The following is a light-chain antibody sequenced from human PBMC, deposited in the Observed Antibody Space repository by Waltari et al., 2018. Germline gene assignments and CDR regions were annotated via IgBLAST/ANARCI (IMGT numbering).Light chain of an antibody. J-gene: IGKJ2*01. CDR1: QSVLYSSNNKNY. CDR3: QQYYSIPYT. V-gene: IGKV4-1*01. Sequence: DIVMTQSPDSLAVSLGERATINCKSSQSVLYSSNNKNYLAWYQQKPGPPPKLLIYWASTRESGVPDRFSGRGSGTDFTLTISSLQAEDVAVYYCQQYYSIPYTFGQGTKLEIK. CDR2: WAS.